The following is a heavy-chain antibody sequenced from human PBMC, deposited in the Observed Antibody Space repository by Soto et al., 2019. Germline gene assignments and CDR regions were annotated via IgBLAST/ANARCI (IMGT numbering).Heavy chain of an antibody. Sequence: SVKVSCKASGGTFSSYAISWVRQAPGQGLEWMGGIIPIFGTANYAQKFQGRVTITADESTSTAYMELSSLRSEDTAVYYCARPSVVFFLTIHQSPSSTHFGGQGSTDLVSA. V-gene: IGHV1-69*13. D-gene: IGHD2-2*01. J-gene: IGHJ6*01. CDR3: ARPSVVFFLTIHQSPSSTHF. CDR1: GGTFSSYA. CDR2: IIPIFGTA.